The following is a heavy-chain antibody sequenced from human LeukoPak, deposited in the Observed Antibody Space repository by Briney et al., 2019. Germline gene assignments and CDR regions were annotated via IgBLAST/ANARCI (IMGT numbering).Heavy chain of an antibody. CDR2: ILYDGSNK. J-gene: IGHJ4*02. V-gene: IGHV3-30-3*01. D-gene: IGHD3-3*01. Sequence: GGSLRLSCAASGFTFSSYAMHWVRQAPGKGLEWVAVILYDGSNKNYADSVKGRFTISRDNSKNTLYLQMNSLRTEDTAVYYCARAPAYYDFNYFDYWGQGTLVTVSS. CDR3: ARAPAYYDFNYFDY. CDR1: GFTFSSYA.